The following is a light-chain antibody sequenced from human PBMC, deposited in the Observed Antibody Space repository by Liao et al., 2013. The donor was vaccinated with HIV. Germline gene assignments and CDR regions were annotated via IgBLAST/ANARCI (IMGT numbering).Light chain of an antibody. CDR1: ALPKQY. Sequence: SYELTQPPSVSVSPGQTARITCSGDALPKQYAYWYQQKPGQAPVLLIYKDSERPSGIPARFSGSSSGNTATLTISRVEAGDEADYYCQVWDTSSAHQVFGGGTKLTVL. V-gene: IGLV3-25*02. J-gene: IGLJ3*02. CDR2: KDS. CDR3: QVWDTSSAHQV.